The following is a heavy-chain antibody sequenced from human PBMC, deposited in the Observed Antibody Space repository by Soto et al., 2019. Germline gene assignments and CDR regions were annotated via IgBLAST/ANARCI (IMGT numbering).Heavy chain of an antibody. Sequence: ASVKVSCKASGYTFTGYYMHWVRQAPGQGLEWMGWINPNSGGTNYAQKFQGRVAMTRDTSISTAYMELSRLRSDDTAVYYCARDHSSGYYYVKGGYYYGMDVWGQGTTVTVSS. V-gene: IGHV1-2*02. CDR1: GYTFTGYY. CDR3: ARDHSSGYYYVKGGYYYGMDV. D-gene: IGHD3-22*01. J-gene: IGHJ6*02. CDR2: INPNSGGT.